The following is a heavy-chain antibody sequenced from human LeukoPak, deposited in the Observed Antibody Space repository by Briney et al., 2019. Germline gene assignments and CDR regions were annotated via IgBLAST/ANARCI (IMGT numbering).Heavy chain of an antibody. J-gene: IGHJ3*02. Sequence: GGSLRLSCAASRFTVSSNYMSWVRQAPGKGLEWVSVIYSGGSTYYADSVKGRFTISRDNSKNTLYLQMNSLRAEDTAVYYCARDTSGGAFDIWGQGTMVTVSS. CDR1: RFTVSSNY. D-gene: IGHD3-10*01. CDR2: IYSGGST. CDR3: ARDTSGGAFDI. V-gene: IGHV3-53*01.